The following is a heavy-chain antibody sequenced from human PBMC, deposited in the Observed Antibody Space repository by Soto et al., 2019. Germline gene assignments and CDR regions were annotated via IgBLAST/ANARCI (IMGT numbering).Heavy chain of an antibody. CDR2: ISYDGSNK. CDR1: GFTFIRYG. D-gene: IGHD6-13*01. Sequence: GGALRLSCAASGFTFIRYGMHWVLQAPCKGLEWVAVISYDGSNKYYADSVKGRFTISRDNSKNTLYLQMNSLRAEDTAVYYCAREPAAGDHYYYYYYMDVWGKGTTVTVSS. CDR3: AREPAAGDHYYYYYYMDV. V-gene: IGHV3-30*03. J-gene: IGHJ6*03.